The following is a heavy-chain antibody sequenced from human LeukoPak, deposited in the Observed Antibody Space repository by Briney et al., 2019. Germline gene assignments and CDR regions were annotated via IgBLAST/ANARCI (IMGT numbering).Heavy chain of an antibody. J-gene: IGHJ4*02. CDR1: GGSFSSYY. D-gene: IGHD4-17*01. V-gene: IGHV4-39*01. Sequence: PSETLSLTPAVYGGSFSSYYWGWMRQPPGKGLEWIGGIYYSGSTYYNPSLKGRVTISVDTSKNQFSLKLSSVTAADTAVYYCASPVLDDYGDYYFDYWGQGTLVTVSS. CDR3: ASPVLDDYGDYYFDY. CDR2: IYYSGST.